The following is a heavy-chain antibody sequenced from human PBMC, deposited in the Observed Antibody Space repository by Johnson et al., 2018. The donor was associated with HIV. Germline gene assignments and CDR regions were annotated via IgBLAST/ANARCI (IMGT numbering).Heavy chain of an antibody. J-gene: IGHJ3*02. CDR3: ARVRVGAFDI. CDR1: GFTFSDYY. D-gene: IGHD1-26*01. CDR2: ISSSGSTI. V-gene: IGHV3-11*01. Sequence: QMQLVESGGGLVKPGGSLRLSCAVSGFTFSDYYMSWIRQAPGKGLEWVSYISSSGSTIYYADSVKGRFTISRDNSKNMLFLQINSLRVEDTAVYYCARVRVGAFDIWGQGTMVTVSS.